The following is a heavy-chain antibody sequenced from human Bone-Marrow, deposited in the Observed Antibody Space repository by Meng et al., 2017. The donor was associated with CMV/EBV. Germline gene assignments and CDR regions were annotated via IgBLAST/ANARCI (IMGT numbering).Heavy chain of an antibody. Sequence: GGSLRLSCAASGFTFSSYGMHWVRQAPGKGLEWVAFTRIGEGEKYNPDSVKGRFTISRDNSKNMMYLQMNSLRPEDTALYYCAKGRSDSWHQLDHWGQGTLVTVSS. CDR2: TRIGEGEK. CDR1: GFTFSSYG. CDR3: AKGRSDSWHQLDH. V-gene: IGHV3-30*02. J-gene: IGHJ4*02. D-gene: IGHD6-13*01.